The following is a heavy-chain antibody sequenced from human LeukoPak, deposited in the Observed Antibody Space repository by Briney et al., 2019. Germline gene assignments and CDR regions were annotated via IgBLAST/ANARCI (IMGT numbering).Heavy chain of an antibody. Sequence: PSETLSLTCVVSGDSVSSTNYYWGWIRQPPGKGLEWIGTTHYSGNTYYNPSLKSRVTISLDTSKNQFSLRLNSVTAADTAVYYCARDRGWYYFDYWGQGTLATVSS. D-gene: IGHD2-15*01. V-gene: IGHV4-39*07. CDR2: THYSGNT. CDR3: ARDRGWYYFDY. J-gene: IGHJ4*02. CDR1: GDSVSSTNYY.